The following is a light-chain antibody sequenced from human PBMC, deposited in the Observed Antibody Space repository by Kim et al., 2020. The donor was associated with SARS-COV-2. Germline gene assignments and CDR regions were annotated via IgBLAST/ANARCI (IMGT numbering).Light chain of an antibody. CDR3: QQYISYPRT. CDR2: AAS. V-gene: IGKV1-5*01. CDR1: PTISSC. J-gene: IGKJ1*01. Sequence: SVGHCVTITCRASPTISSCLAWYQHQPGPAPQLLIYAASTLESAPPSRFSGSGSGPQFSPTLSRLQPDDFASYYCQQYISYPRTFGQGTQVDIK.